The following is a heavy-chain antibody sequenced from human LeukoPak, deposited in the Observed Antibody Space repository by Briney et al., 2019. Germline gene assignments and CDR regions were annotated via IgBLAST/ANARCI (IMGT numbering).Heavy chain of an antibody. CDR3: ARDRMTTVTPAGLGTYYYYYYYMDV. CDR2: INPNSGGT. D-gene: IGHD4-11*01. Sequence: GASVKVSCKASGYTFTGYYMHWVRQAPGQGLEWMGWINPNSGGTNYAQKFQGRVTMTRDTSISTAYMELSRLRSDDTAVYYCARDRMTTVTPAGLGTYYYYYYYMDVWGKGTTVTVSS. V-gene: IGHV1-2*02. CDR1: GYTFTGYY. J-gene: IGHJ6*03.